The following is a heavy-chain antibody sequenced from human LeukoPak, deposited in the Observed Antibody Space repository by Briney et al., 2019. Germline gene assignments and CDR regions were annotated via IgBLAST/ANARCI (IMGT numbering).Heavy chain of an antibody. CDR3: VRPYYYDSRIDP. CDR2: TYYSGST. J-gene: IGHJ5*02. Sequence: SQTLSLTCTVSGGFISSGDYYWSWIRQPPGKGLEWIGYTYYSGSTYYNPSLRSRVAISVDTSKNQFSLKLSSVTAADTAVYYCVRPYYYDSRIDPWGQGILVTVSS. D-gene: IGHD3-22*01. CDR1: GGFISSGDYY. V-gene: IGHV4-30-4*01.